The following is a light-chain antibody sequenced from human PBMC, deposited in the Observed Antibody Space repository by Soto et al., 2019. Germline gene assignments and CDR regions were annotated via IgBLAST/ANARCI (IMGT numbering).Light chain of an antibody. CDR2: VAS. Sequence: EIVMTQSPATLSLSPGERATLSCRASQSVSSNVAWYQKKPGQAPRLLIYVASTRATGIPARFSGSGSGTAFTLTISSLQSEDFAFYYCQQYNNWPPYTFGQGTKLEIK. J-gene: IGKJ2*01. CDR3: QQYNNWPPYT. CDR1: QSVSSN. V-gene: IGKV3-15*01.